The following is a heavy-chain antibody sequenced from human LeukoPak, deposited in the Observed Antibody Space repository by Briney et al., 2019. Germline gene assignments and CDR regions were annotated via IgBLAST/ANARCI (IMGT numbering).Heavy chain of an antibody. D-gene: IGHD3-3*01. V-gene: IGHV1-8*01. CDR3: ARALPLFGVVTRNWFDP. CDR1: GYTFTSYD. J-gene: IGHJ5*02. CDR2: MNPNSGNT. Sequence: ASVKVSCKASGYTFTSYDINWVRQATGQGLEWMGWMNPNSGNTGYAQKFQGRVTMTRNTSISTAYMELSSLRSEDTAVYYCARALPLFGVVTRNWFDPWGQGTLVTVSS.